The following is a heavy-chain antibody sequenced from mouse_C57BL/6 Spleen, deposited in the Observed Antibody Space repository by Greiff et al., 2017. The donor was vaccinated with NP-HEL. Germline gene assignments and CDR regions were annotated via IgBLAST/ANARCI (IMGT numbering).Heavy chain of an antibody. V-gene: IGHV1-82*01. CDR2: IYPGDGDT. J-gene: IGHJ2*01. Sequence: VQLQQSGPELVKPGASVKISCKASGYAFSSSWMNWVKQRPGKGLEWIGRIYPGDGDTNYNGKFKGKATLTADKSSSTAYMQLSSLTSEDSAVYFCARIVPTFDYWGQGTTLTVSS. CDR3: ARIVPTFDY. CDR1: GYAFSSSW. D-gene: IGHD2-12*01.